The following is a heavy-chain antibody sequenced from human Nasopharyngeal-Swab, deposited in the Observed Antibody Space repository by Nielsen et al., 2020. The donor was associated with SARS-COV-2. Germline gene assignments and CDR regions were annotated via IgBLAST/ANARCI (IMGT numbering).Heavy chain of an antibody. D-gene: IGHD2-15*01. CDR1: GVIFSKYW. CDR3: AREAGLYCSGGSCYGAPRFDY. J-gene: IGHJ4*02. CDR2: INHSGST. V-gene: IGHV4/OR15-8*01. Sequence: ESLKISCVASGVIFSKYWMHWVRQAPGKGLVWIGEINHSGSTNYNPSLKSRVTISVDTSKNQFSLKLSSVTAADTAVYYCAREAGLYCSGGSCYGAPRFDYWGQGTLVTVSS.